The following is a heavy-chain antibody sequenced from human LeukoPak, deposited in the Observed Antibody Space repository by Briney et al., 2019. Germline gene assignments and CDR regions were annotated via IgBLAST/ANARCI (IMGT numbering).Heavy chain of an antibody. D-gene: IGHD3-10*01. Sequence: SETLSLTCTVSGGSISSISYHWGWIRQPPGKGLEWIGSIYFSGNTYYNPSLKSRVTISVDTSKNQFSLKLSSVTAADTAVYYCGRLNAFGYYFDYWGQGTLVTVSS. CDR2: IYFSGNT. CDR3: GRLNAFGYYFDY. V-gene: IGHV4-39*01. J-gene: IGHJ4*02. CDR1: GGSISSISYH.